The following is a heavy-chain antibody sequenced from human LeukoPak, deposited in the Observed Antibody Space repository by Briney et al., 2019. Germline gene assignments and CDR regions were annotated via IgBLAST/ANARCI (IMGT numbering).Heavy chain of an antibody. V-gene: IGHV3-23*01. Sequence: PGGSLRLSCAASGFTFSSYAMSWVRQAPGKGLEWVLAISGSGGSTYYADSVKGRFTISRDNSKNTLYLQMNSLRAEDTAVYYCAKIIGITGSPAHWGQGTLVTVSS. CDR2: ISGSGGST. J-gene: IGHJ4*02. D-gene: IGHD3-16*01. CDR1: GFTFSSYA. CDR3: AKIIGITGSPAH.